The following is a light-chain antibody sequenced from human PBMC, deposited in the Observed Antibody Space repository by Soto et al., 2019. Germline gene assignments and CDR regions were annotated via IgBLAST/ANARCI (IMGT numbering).Light chain of an antibody. CDR1: SSDVGGYNY. J-gene: IGLJ1*01. CDR2: EVS. V-gene: IGLV2-8*01. Sequence: QSALTQPPSASESPGRSVTISCTGTSSDVGGYNYVSWYQQHPGKAPKLMIYEVSQRPSGVPDRFSGSKSGNTASLTVSGLQAEDEADYYCSSYAGSNNLVFGSGTKVTVL. CDR3: SSYAGSNNLV.